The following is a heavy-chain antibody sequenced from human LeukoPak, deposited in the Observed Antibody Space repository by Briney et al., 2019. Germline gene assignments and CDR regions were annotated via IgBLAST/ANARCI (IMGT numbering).Heavy chain of an antibody. CDR1: GGSFSGYY. Sequence: SETLSLTCAVYGGSFSGYYWSWIRQPPGKGLEWIGEINHSGSTNYNPSLKSQVTISVDTSKNQFSLKLSSVTAADTAVYYCARVCSPREYYDFWSGYRNNWFDPWGQGTLVTVSS. J-gene: IGHJ5*02. D-gene: IGHD3-3*01. V-gene: IGHV4-34*01. CDR2: INHSGST. CDR3: ARVCSPREYYDFWSGYRNNWFDP.